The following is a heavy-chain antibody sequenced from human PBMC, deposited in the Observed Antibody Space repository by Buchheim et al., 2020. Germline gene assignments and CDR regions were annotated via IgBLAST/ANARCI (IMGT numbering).Heavy chain of an antibody. J-gene: IGHJ4*02. CDR1: GFTVSSNY. V-gene: IGHV3-66*01. D-gene: IGHD1-26*01. Sequence: VQMVESGGGVVRPGRSLRLSCAASGFTVSSNYMSWVRQAPGKGLEWVSVIYSGGSTYYADSVKGRFTISRDNSKNTRYLQMNSLRAEDTAVYYCARGLIAYSGSSPFDYWGQGTL. CDR2: IYSGGST. CDR3: ARGLIAYSGSSPFDY.